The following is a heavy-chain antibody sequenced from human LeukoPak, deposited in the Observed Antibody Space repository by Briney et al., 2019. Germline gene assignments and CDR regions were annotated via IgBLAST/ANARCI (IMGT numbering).Heavy chain of an antibody. J-gene: IGHJ4*02. V-gene: IGHV4-31*03. CDR2: IYYSGST. CDR1: GGSISTPGYY. Sequence: SQTLSLTCTVSGGSISTPGYYWSWIRQHPGKGLEWIGYIYYSGSTYYNPSLRSRVTISVDTSKNQFSLKLSSVTAADTAVYYCANGGAYCGADCYLPAFDYWRQGTLVTVSS. D-gene: IGHD2-21*02. CDR3: ANGGAYCGADCYLPAFDY.